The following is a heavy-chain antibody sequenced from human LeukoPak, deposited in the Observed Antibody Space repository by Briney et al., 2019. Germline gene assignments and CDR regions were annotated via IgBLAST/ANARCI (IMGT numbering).Heavy chain of an antibody. CDR3: ARDLSYHYGDYGWFDP. J-gene: IGHJ5*02. CDR2: IYTSGST. D-gene: IGHD4-17*01. Sequence: SETLSLTCTVSGGSISSYYWSWIRQPAGKGLEWIGRIYTSGSTNYNPSLKSRVTMSVDTSKNQFSLKLSSVTAADTAVYYCARDLSYHYGDYGWFDPWGQGTLVTVSS. CDR1: GGSISSYY. V-gene: IGHV4-4*07.